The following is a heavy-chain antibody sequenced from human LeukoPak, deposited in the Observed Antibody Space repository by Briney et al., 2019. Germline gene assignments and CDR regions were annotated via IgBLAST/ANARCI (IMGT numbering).Heavy chain of an antibody. CDR3: AREGTGFEY. J-gene: IGHJ4*02. CDR1: GFTFSRYW. Sequence: PGGSLRLSCAASGFTFSRYWMSWIRQAPGKGLEWVANIKEDGSQKYPVDSVRGRFTISRDNAKNSLYLHMKSLRAEDTAVYYCAREGTGFEYWGQGVLVTVSS. V-gene: IGHV3-7*01. D-gene: IGHD1-1*01. CDR2: IKEDGSQK.